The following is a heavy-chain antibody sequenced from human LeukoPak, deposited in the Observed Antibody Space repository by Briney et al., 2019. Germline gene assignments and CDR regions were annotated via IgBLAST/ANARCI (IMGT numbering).Heavy chain of an antibody. CDR2: ISYDGSNK. J-gene: IGHJ4*02. CDR1: GFTFSSYA. Sequence: PGGSLRLSCAASGFTFSSYAMHWVRQAPGKGLEWVAVISYDGSNKYYADSVKGRFTISRDNSKNTLYLQMNSLRAEDTAVYYCARGAVRGVPVLLHLDYWGQGTLVTVSS. V-gene: IGHV3-30*04. CDR3: ARGAVRGVPVLLHLDY. D-gene: IGHD3-10*01.